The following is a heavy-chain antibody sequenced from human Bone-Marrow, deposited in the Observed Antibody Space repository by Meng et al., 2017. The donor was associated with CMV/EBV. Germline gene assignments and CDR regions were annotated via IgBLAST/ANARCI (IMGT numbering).Heavy chain of an antibody. CDR2: MNPNSGNT. J-gene: IGHJ6*02. V-gene: IGHV1-8*03. D-gene: IGHD2-2*01. CDR1: GYTFSSYD. Sequence: ASVKVSCKASGYTFSSYDINWVQQATGQGLEWMGWMNPNSGNTGYAQKFQGRVTITRDTSITTAYLELSSLTSEDTAVYYCARRIVVVPAAILRLHYYGMDVWGQGTTVTVSS. CDR3: ARRIVVVPAAILRLHYYGMDV.